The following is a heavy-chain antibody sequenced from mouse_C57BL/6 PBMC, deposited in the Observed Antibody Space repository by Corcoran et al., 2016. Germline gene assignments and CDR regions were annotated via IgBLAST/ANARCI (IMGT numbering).Heavy chain of an antibody. J-gene: IGHJ1*03. Sequence: QIQLVQSGPELKKPGETVKISCKASGYTFTTYGMSWVKQAPGKGLKWMGWINTYSGVPTYADDFKGRFAFSLETSASTAYLQINNLKNEDTATYFCARGNYDPEGWYFDVWGTGTTVTVSS. CDR1: GYTFTTYG. CDR3: ARGNYDPEGWYFDV. V-gene: IGHV9-3*01. D-gene: IGHD1-1*01. CDR2: INTYSGVP.